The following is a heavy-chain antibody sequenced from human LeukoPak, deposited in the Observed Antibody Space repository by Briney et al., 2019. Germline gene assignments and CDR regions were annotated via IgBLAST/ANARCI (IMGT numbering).Heavy chain of an antibody. CDR3: GTSTLS. D-gene: IGHD1-1*01. V-gene: IGHV3-7*01. CDR2: IKQDGSDK. J-gene: IGHJ4*02. Sequence: GGSLRLSCAASGFTFSSYCMGWVRQAPGKGLEWVANIKQDGSDKNYVDSVKGRFTISRDNAKNSLFLQMSSLRAEDTAVYYCGTSTLSWGQGTLVTVSS. CDR1: GFTFSSYC.